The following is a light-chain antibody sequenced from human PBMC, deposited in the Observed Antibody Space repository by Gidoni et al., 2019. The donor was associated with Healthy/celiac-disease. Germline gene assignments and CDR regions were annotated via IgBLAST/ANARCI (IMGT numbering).Light chain of an antibody. V-gene: IGKV3-15*01. Sequence: DIVMTQSPATLSVSPGERATLSCRASQSVSSNLAWYQQKPGQAPRLLLYGASTRATGIPARFSGSGSGTEFTLTISSLQSEDFAVYYCQQYNNWPRGGTFXQXTKVEIK. CDR1: QSVSSN. CDR3: QQYNNWPRGGT. CDR2: GAS. J-gene: IGKJ1*01.